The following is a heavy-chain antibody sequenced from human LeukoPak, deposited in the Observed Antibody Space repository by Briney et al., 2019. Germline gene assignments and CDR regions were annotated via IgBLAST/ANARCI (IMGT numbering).Heavy chain of an antibody. CDR3: AELGITMIGGV. V-gene: IGHV3-48*03. CDR1: GFTFSSYE. J-gene: IGHJ6*04. Sequence: PGGSLRLSCAPTGFTFSSYEMIWVRKAPGKELEWVSYISSSGSTIYYADSVKGRFTISRDNAKNSLYLQMNSLRAEDTAVYYCAELGITMIGGVWGKGTTVTISS. D-gene: IGHD3-10*02. CDR2: ISSSGSTI.